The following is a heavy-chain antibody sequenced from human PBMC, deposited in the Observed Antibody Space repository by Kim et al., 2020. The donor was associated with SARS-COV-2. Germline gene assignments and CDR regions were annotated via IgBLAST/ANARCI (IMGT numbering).Heavy chain of an antibody. CDR1: GGPLSSYY. D-gene: IGHD3-22*01. CDR3: ARALAGSRGNLPLAY. CDR2: IYRSVTT. V-gene: IGHV4-4*08. J-gene: IGHJ4*02. Sequence: SETLSLTCTVSGGPLSSYYWSWIRQPPGKGLEWIGFIYRSVTTTYNPALKSRVTISVDRSKRKQFSLKMTSLTAADTAVYYCARALAGSRGNLPLAYWGQGSLVTVAA.